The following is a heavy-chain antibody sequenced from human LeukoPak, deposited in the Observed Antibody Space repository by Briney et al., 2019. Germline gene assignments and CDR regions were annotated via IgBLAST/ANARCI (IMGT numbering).Heavy chain of an antibody. V-gene: IGHV1-18*01. CDR1: GYTFSNYG. Sequence: ASVKVSCKASGYTFSNYGISWVRQAPGQGLEWMGWSSAYNDNINYAQKLQGRVTMTTDTSTTTAYTELRSLRSDDTAVYYCARAPYSSGLYLPWGYMDVWGKGTTVTISS. D-gene: IGHD6-19*01. CDR3: ARAPYSSGLYLPWGYMDV. CDR2: SSAYNDNI. J-gene: IGHJ6*03.